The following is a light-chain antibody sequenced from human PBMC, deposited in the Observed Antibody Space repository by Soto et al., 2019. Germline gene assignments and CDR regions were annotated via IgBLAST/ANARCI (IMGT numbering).Light chain of an antibody. CDR3: QQSYSTPWT. CDR2: AAS. J-gene: IGKJ1*01. Sequence: DIQMTQSPSSLSASVGDRVTITCRASQSSSSYLNWYKQKPEKAPKLLIYAASSLQTGVPSRFSGSGSGTDFTVTISSLQTKDFATYYCQQSYSTPWTYGQGTKVEIK. V-gene: IGKV1-39*01. CDR1: QSSSSY.